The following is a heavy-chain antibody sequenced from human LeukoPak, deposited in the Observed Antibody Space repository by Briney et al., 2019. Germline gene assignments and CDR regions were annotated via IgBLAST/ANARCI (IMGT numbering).Heavy chain of an antibody. CDR2: IKQDGSDK. CDR3: ARDSALRYYFDS. CDR1: GFTFSSYW. Sequence: PGGSLRLSCAASGFTFSSYWMSWVRQAPGKGLEWVANIKQDGSDKYYVDSVKGRFTISRDNAKNSVYLQMSSLRAEDTAVYFCARDSALRYYFDSWGQGTLVTVSS. D-gene: IGHD2-15*01. V-gene: IGHV3-7*01. J-gene: IGHJ4*02.